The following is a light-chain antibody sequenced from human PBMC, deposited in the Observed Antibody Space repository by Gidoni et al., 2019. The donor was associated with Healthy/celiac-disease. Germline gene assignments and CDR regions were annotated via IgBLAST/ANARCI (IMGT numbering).Light chain of an antibody. CDR2: DAS. CDR1: QSVSSY. CDR3: QQRSNWPPGYT. J-gene: IGKJ2*01. Sequence: EIVLTQSPATLSLSPGERATRSCRASQSVSSYLAWYQQKPGQAPRLLIYDASNRATGIPARFSGSGSGTDFTLTISSLEPEDFAVYYCQQRSNWPPGYTFXQXTKLEIK. V-gene: IGKV3-11*01.